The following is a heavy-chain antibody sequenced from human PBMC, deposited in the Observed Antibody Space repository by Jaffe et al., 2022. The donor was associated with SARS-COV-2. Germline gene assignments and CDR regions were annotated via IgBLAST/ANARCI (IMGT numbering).Heavy chain of an antibody. CDR3: ARENPTYYYDSSGYLKKDDAFDI. V-gene: IGHV4-61*02. D-gene: IGHD3-22*01. Sequence: QVQLQESGPGLVKPSQTLSLTCTVSGGSISSGSYYWSWIRQPAGKGLEWIGRIYTSGSTNYNPSLKSRVTISVDTSKNQFSLKLSSVTAADTAVYYCARENPTYYYDSSGYLKKDDAFDIWGQGTMVTVSS. J-gene: IGHJ3*02. CDR2: IYTSGST. CDR1: GGSISSGSYY.